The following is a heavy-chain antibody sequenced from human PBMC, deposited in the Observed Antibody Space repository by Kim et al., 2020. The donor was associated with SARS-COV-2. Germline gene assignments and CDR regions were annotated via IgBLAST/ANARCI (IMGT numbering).Heavy chain of an antibody. CDR2: IYYRGKT. CDR1: GGSVSTYY. CDR3: SRGSDRYDD. Sequence: SETLSLTCSVSGGSVSTYYWSWIRQPPGKGLEWIGYIYYRGKTNYNPSLKSRVTFSVDTSKNHFSLNLRSVTAADTAVYYCSRGSDRYDDWGQGALVTV. V-gene: IGHV4-59*02. D-gene: IGHD3-16*02. J-gene: IGHJ4*02.